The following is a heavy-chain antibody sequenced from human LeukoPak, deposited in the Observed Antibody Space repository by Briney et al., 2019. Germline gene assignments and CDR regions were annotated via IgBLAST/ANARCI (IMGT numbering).Heavy chain of an antibody. D-gene: IGHD3-10*01. V-gene: IGHV4-34*01. Sequence: SETLSLTCAVYGGSFSGYYWSWIRQPPGKGLEWIGEINHSGSTNYNPSLKSRVTISVDTSKNQFSLKLSSVTAADTAVYYCARGGYYGSGSYYNVLVRTYYYYYMDVWGKGTTVTVSS. J-gene: IGHJ6*03. CDR3: ARGGYYGSGSYYNVLVRTYYYYYMDV. CDR2: INHSGST. CDR1: GGSFSGYY.